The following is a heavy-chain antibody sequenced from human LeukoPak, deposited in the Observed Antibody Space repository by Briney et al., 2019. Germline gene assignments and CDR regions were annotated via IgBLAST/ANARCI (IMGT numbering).Heavy chain of an antibody. D-gene: IGHD1-1*01. CDR1: GFTFSNYW. V-gene: IGHV3-7*01. CDR3: ARELPIATTGNDY. Sequence: GGSLRLSCAASGFTFSNYWMNWVRQAPGKGLEWVANINQDGSEKYYVDSVKGRFTISRDNAKNSLYLQMNNLRAEDTAVYYCARELPIATTGNDYWGQGTLVTVSS. CDR2: INQDGSEK. J-gene: IGHJ4*02.